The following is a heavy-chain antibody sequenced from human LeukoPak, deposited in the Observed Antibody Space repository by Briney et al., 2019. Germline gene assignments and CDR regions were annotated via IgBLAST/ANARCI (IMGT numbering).Heavy chain of an antibody. CDR3: ARVGTTVTSYDY. D-gene: IGHD4-17*01. CDR1: GYIFTGYY. Sequence: GASVKVSCKASGYIFTGYYTHWVRQAPGQGPEWMGRINPNSGGTKFAQKFQGRVTMTRDTSISTAYMELSRLRSDDTAVYYCARVGTTVTSYDYWGQGTLVTVSS. CDR2: INPNSGGT. V-gene: IGHV1-2*06. J-gene: IGHJ4*02.